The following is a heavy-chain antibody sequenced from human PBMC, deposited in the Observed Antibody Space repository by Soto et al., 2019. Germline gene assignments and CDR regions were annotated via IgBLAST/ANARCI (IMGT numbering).Heavy chain of an antibody. D-gene: IGHD3-10*01. CDR1: GYTFTSYD. J-gene: IGHJ3*02. V-gene: IGHV1-8*01. CDR3: ARGINSYAAGDDAFDI. Sequence: QVQLVQSGAEVKRPGASVKVSCKASGYTFTSYDINWVRQATGQGLEWMGWMNPNSGNTGYAQKFQGRVTMTRNTSLSTAYMAASSLRSAATAVYYCARGINSYAAGDDAFDIWGQGTMVTVSS. CDR2: MNPNSGNT.